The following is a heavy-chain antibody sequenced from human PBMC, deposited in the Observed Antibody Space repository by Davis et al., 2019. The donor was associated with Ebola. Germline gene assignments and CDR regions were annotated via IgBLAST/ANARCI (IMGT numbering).Heavy chain of an antibody. CDR1: GFTVSSNY. J-gene: IGHJ3*02. D-gene: IGHD2-15*01. Sequence: GESLKISCAASGFTVSSNYMSWVRQAPGKGLEWVSVIYSGGSTYYADSVKGRFTISRDNSKNTLYLQMNSLRAEDTAVYYCAREGDGSCLDIWGQGTMVTVSS. CDR3: AREGDGSCLDI. CDR2: IYSGGST. V-gene: IGHV3-66*01.